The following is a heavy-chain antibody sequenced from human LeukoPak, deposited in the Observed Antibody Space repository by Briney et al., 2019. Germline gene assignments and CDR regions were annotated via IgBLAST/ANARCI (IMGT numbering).Heavy chain of an antibody. D-gene: IGHD6-19*01. CDR2: IYYSGST. V-gene: IGHV4-39*01. J-gene: IGHJ6*03. CDR3: ARHKWARVAGNHYYYYMDV. Sequence: SETLSLTCTVSGGSISSSSYYWGWIRQPPGKGLEWIGSIYYSGSTYYNPSLKSRVTISVDTSKNQFSLKLSSVTAADTAVYYCARHKWARVAGNHYYYYMDVWGKGTTVTISS. CDR1: GGSISSSSYY.